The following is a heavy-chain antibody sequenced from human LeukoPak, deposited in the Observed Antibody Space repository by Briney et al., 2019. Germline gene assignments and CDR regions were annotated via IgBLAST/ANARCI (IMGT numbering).Heavy chain of an antibody. CDR3: ARRIAVAGGWFDP. CDR2: IYYSGSS. Sequence: SETLSLTCTVSGGSISSYYWSWIRQHPGNGLDCIGYIYYSGSSNYNPTLKSRVTISVDTSKNQFGLKLSSVTAADTAVYYCARRIAVAGGWFDPWGQGTLVTVSS. J-gene: IGHJ5*02. CDR1: GGSISSYY. V-gene: IGHV4-59*08. D-gene: IGHD6-19*01.